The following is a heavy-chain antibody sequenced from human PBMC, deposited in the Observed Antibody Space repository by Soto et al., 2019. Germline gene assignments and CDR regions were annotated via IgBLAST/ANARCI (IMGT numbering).Heavy chain of an antibody. CDR3: ANNGYEFVYGMDV. CDR2: ISYDGSNK. J-gene: IGHJ6*02. CDR1: GFTFSRYG. Sequence: PGGSLRLSCAASGFTFSRYGMHWVRQVPGKGLEWVAVISYDGSNKYYGDSVKGRFTISRDNSKNTLFLQMNSLRAEDTAVYFCANNGYEFVYGMDVWGQGTTVTVSS. V-gene: IGHV3-30*18. D-gene: IGHD5-12*01.